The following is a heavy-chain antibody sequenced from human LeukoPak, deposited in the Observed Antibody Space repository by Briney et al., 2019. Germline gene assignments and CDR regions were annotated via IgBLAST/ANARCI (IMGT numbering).Heavy chain of an antibody. V-gene: IGHV4-31*03. Sequence: SETLCLTCTVSGGSISSDGYYRSWIRQHPGKGLEWIGYIYCSGSTYYNPSLKSRVTISVDTSKNQFSLKLSSVTAADTAVYYCARDYGDQYWGQGTLVTVSS. CDR1: GGSISSDGYY. CDR2: IYCSGST. CDR3: ARDYGDQY. D-gene: IGHD4-17*01. J-gene: IGHJ4*02.